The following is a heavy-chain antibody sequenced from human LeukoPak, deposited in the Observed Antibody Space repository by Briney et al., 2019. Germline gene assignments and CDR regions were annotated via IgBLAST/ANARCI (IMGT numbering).Heavy chain of an antibody. CDR3: AGSTGGYCSGGSCYDYFDY. CDR1: GYSFTSYW. J-gene: IGHJ4*02. V-gene: IGHV5-51*01. CDR2: IYPGDSDT. Sequence: GESLKISCKGSGYSFTSYWIGWVRQMPGKGLEWMGIIYPGDSDTRYSPSFQGQVTISADKSISTAYLQWSSLKASDTAMYYCAGSTGGYCSGGSCYDYFDYWGQGTLVTVSS. D-gene: IGHD2-15*01.